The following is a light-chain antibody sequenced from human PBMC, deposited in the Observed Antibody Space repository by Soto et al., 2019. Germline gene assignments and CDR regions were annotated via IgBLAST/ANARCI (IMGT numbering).Light chain of an antibody. CDR1: SRDVGAYDY. Sequence: QSALTQPASVSGSPGQSITISCTGTSRDVGAYDYVSWYLQYPDKAPQLLIYYVDHRPSGVSSRFSGSKSGNTASLTISGLQAEDEGDYYCCSYADGSIYFFGTGTNSPS. V-gene: IGLV2-14*03. CDR3: CSYADGSIYF. CDR2: YVD. J-gene: IGLJ1*01.